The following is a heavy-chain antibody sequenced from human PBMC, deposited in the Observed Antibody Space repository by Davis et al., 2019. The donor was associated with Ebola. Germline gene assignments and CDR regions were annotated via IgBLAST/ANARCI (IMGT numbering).Heavy chain of an antibody. Sequence: GGSLRLSCVASGFTVSYNYMTWVRQAPGKGLEWVSLIYTGGSTHYANSVKGRFTISRDNSKNTLYLQMNYLRAEDTAVYYCGRVPGYANGVDVWGKGTTVTVSS. CDR2: IYTGGST. J-gene: IGHJ6*04. CDR1: GFTVSYNY. CDR3: GRVPGYANGVDV. V-gene: IGHV3-53*01. D-gene: IGHD3-16*01.